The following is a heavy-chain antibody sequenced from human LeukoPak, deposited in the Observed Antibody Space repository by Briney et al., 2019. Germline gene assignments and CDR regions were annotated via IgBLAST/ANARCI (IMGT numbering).Heavy chain of an antibody. CDR2: IWYDGSNK. CDR1: GFTFSSYG. D-gene: IGHD7-27*01. Sequence: GGSLRLSCAASGFTFSSYGLHWVRQAPGKGLEWVAVIWYDGSNKYYADSVKGRFTISRDNSKNTLYLQMNSLRAEDTAVYYCAKGTGDYYYMDVWGKGTTVTVSS. V-gene: IGHV3-30*02. J-gene: IGHJ6*03. CDR3: AKGTGDYYYMDV.